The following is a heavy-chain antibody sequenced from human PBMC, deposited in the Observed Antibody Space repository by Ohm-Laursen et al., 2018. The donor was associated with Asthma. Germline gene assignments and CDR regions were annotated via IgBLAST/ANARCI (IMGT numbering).Heavy chain of an antibody. D-gene: IGHD4-11*01. J-gene: IGHJ5*02. CDR2: ISWNSGSI. V-gene: IGHV3-9*01. CDR1: GFTFDDYA. CDR3: AKDGVLASDYSNSNWFDP. Sequence: SLRLSCAASGFTFDDYAMHWVRQAPGKGLEWVSGISWNSGSIGYADSVKGRFTISRDNAKNSLYLQMNSLRAEDTAVYYCAKDGVLASDYSNSNWFDPWGQGTLVTVSS.